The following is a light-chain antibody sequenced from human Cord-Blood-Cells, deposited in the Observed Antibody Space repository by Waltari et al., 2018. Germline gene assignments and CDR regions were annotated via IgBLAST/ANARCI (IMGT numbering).Light chain of an antibody. J-gene: IGLJ2*01. CDR3: CSYAGSSTV. CDR1: SSDVGSYNL. V-gene: IGLV2-23*01. Sequence: QSALTQPASVSGSPGQSINISCTGTSSDVGSYNLVSWYQQHPGKAPKLMIYEGGKRPSGVSNRFSGSKSGNTASLTISGLQAEDEADYYCCSYAGSSTVFGGGTKLTVL. CDR2: EGG.